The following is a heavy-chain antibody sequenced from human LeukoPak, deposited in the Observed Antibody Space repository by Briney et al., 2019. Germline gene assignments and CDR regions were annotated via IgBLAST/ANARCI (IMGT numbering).Heavy chain of an antibody. CDR2: ISSGGNT. J-gene: IGHJ5*02. V-gene: IGHV1-18*01. CDR3: ARDFARGSGGAPIDDNWLDP. CDR1: GYIFSNYG. D-gene: IGHD1-14*01. Sequence: ASVKASCKATGYIFSNYGISWVRQAPGHGLEWMGWISSGGNTNYAPKFQDRATMTTDTSTSTAYMELRSLRFDDTAVYYCARDFARGSGGAPIDDNWLDPWGQGTLVTVSS.